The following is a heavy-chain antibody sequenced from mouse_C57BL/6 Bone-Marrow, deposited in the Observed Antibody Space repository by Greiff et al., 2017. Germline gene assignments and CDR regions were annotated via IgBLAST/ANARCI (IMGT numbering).Heavy chain of an antibody. CDR3: ARQGVYDFYFDY. V-gene: IGHV5-6*01. D-gene: IGHD2-4*01. J-gene: IGHJ2*01. Sequence: EVQLQESGGDLVKPGGSLKLSCAASGFTFSSYGTSWVRQTPDKRLEWVATISSGGSYTYYPDSVKGRFTISSDNAKNTLYLQMSSLKSEDTAMYYCARQGVYDFYFDYWGQGTTLTVSS. CDR2: ISSGGSYT. CDR1: GFTFSSYG.